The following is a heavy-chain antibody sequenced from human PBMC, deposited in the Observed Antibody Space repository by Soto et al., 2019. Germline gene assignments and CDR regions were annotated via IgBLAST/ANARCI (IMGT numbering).Heavy chain of an antibody. Sequence: QVQLAESGGGVVQPGRSLRLSCAASGFTFSSYAMYWVRQAPGKGLEWVAVISYEGSNKKYADSEKGRFTISRDNSKNTMYLQMNSLRDEDTAVYYCARDHRGGSFHYSYGLDVWGLGTSVTVSS. D-gene: IGHD2-15*01. V-gene: IGHV3-30-3*01. CDR3: ARDHRGGSFHYSYGLDV. CDR2: ISYEGSNK. CDR1: GFTFSSYA. J-gene: IGHJ6*02.